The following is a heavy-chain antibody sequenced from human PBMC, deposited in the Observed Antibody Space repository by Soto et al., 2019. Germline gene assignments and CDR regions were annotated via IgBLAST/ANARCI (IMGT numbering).Heavy chain of an antibody. CDR2: IYYSWST. CDR1: GGSISSGGYY. J-gene: IGHJ5*01. V-gene: IGHV4-31*03. CDR3: SRSIDS. Sequence: QVQLQESGPGLVKPSQTLSLTCTVSGGSISSGGYYWSWIRQHPGQGLEWIGYIYYSWSTYYKPSLKSRFTISVDTSKNQFSLNLSSVTGADTAVYYCSRSIDSWGQGTLVNGSS.